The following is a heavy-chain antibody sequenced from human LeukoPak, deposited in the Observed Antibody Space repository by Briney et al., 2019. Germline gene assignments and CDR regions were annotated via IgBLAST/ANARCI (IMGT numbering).Heavy chain of an antibody. CDR3: ARDRPKGGSYYTPSFRPPRMVGDSGHDAFDI. V-gene: IGHV4-39*02. Sequence: SETLSLTCTVSGGSISSSSYYWGWIRQPPGKGLEWIGSIYYSGSTYYNPSLKSRVTISVDTSKNQFSLKLSPVTAADTAVYYCARDRPKGGSYYTPSFRPPRMVGDSGHDAFDIWGQGTMVTVSS. D-gene: IGHD1-26*01. CDR1: GGSISSSSYY. CDR2: IYYSGST. J-gene: IGHJ3*02.